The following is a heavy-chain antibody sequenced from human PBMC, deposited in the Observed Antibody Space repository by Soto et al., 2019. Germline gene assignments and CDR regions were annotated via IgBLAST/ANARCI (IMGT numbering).Heavy chain of an antibody. CDR1: GGTFSSHV. Sequence: QVQLVQSGAEVKKPGSSVKVSCKASGGTFSSHVFNWVRQAPGQGLEWMGGIMPIIGTANYAQMFQGRVTITTGASTSTDYMELSSLRSEDTAVYYCARDLELRDGNISHRDYWGQGTLCTVSS. CDR2: IMPIIGTA. D-gene: IGHD3-10*01. V-gene: IGHV1-69*01. J-gene: IGHJ4*02. CDR3: ARDLELRDGNISHRDY.